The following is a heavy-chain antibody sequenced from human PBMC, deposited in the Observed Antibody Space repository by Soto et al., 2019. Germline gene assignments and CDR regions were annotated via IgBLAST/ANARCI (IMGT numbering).Heavy chain of an antibody. V-gene: IGHV4-59*01. CDR1: GGSMSSYY. CDR3: ARYGSGSSVWFDP. J-gene: IGHJ5*02. Sequence: SETLSLTCTVSGGSMSSYYWSWIRQPPGKGLEWIGYIYYSGSTIYNPSLKSRVTISVDTSKNQFSLKLSSVTAADTAVYYCARYGSGSSVWFDPRGQGTLVTVSS. CDR2: IYYSGST. D-gene: IGHD3-10*01.